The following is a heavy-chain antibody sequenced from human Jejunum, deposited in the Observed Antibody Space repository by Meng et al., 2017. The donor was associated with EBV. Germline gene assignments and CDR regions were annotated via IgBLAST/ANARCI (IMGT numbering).Heavy chain of an antibody. CDR2: IKRKAEGETI. J-gene: IGHJ4*02. CDR1: GCNYKNAW. Sequence: VVCGGGLLKPGGSLRLSCVASGCNYKNAWITWVRQAPGKGLEWVGRIKRKAEGETIDYAAPVQGRFTISRDDSKNTMYLQMNSLRTEDTAVYYCLPSFDSWGQGTLVTVSS. V-gene: IGHV3-15*01. CDR3: LPSFDS.